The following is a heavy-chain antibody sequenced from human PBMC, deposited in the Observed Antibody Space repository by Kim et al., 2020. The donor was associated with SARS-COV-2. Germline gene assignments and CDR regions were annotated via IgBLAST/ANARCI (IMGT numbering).Heavy chain of an antibody. V-gene: IGHV3-23*01. J-gene: IGHJ4*02. D-gene: IGHD3-10*01. CDR1: GFTFSSYA. Sequence: GESLRLSCAASGFTFSSYAMSWVRQAPGKGLEWVSSISGSGAGTYSAESVKGRFTISRDNSKNTLYLQMNSLRAEDTAVYYCAKRTVTSGTYFSFDYWGQGTLVTVSS. CDR3: AKRTVTSGTYFSFDY. CDR2: ISGSGAGT.